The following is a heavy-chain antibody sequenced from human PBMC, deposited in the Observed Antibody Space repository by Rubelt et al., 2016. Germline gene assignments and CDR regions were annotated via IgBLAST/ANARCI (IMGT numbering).Heavy chain of an antibody. CDR2: ISGSGGST. D-gene: IGHD6-13*01. CDR1: GFTFSSYA. V-gene: IGHV3-23*01. Sequence: EVQLLESGGGLVQPGGSLRLSCAASGFTFSSYAMNWVRQAPGKGLEWVSGISGSGGSTYYADSVKGRFTISRDNSKNTLYLQMNSLRAEDTAVYYCAKDRYSSSQGTPDYWGQGTLVTVSS. CDR3: AKDRYSSSQGTPDY. J-gene: IGHJ4*02.